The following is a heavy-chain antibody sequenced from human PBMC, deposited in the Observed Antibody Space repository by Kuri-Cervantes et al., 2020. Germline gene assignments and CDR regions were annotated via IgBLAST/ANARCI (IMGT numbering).Heavy chain of an antibody. D-gene: IGHD6-19*01. CDR3: ARGLGGSGWLTEDSYWYFDL. J-gene: IGHJ2*01. CDR2: IYYSGST. V-gene: IGHV4-59*01. Sequence: SETLSLTCAVSGGSFSGYYWGWIRQPPGKGLEWIGYIYYSGSTYYDPSLKSRVTISIDTSKNQFSLKLNSVTAADTAVYYCARGLGGSGWLTEDSYWYFDLWGRGTLVTVSS. CDR1: GGSFSGYY.